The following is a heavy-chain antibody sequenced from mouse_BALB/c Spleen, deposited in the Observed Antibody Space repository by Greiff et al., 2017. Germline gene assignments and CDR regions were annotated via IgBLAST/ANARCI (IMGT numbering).Heavy chain of an antibody. CDR3: ARPGGSTAWFAY. D-gene: IGHD1-1*01. J-gene: IGHJ3*01. CDR2: IDPENGDT. V-gene: IGHV14-4*02. Sequence: EVQLQQSGAELVRSGASVKLSCTASGFNIKDYYMHWVKQRPEQGLEWIGWIDPENGDTEYAPKFQGKATMTADTSSNTAYMQLSSLTSEDSAVYYCARPGGSTAWFAYWGQGTLVTVSA. CDR1: GFNIKDYY.